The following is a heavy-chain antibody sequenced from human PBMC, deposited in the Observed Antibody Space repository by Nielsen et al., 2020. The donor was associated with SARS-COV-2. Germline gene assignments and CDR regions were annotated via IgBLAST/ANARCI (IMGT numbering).Heavy chain of an antibody. V-gene: IGHV1-46*01. Sequence: ASVTVSCKASGYTFTNYYMHWVRQAPGQGLEWMGIINPSGGYTSYAQKFQGRVTMTRDTSTSTVYMELSSLRSEDTAVYYCARPNYYDSSGFYYYFDYWGQGTLVTVSS. CDR2: INPSGGYT. CDR3: ARPNYYDSSGFYYYFDY. J-gene: IGHJ4*02. CDR1: GYTFTNYY. D-gene: IGHD3-22*01.